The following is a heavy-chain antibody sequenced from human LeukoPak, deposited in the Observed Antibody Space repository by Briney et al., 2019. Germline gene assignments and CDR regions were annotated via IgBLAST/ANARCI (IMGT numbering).Heavy chain of an antibody. J-gene: IGHJ3*02. CDR2: VIPIFSTA. CDR1: GGTFSSYA. Sequence: SVKLSCKASGGTFSSYAISWVRHAPGPGLEWMGGVIPIFSTANYAQKFQGRVTITAEESTSTAYMERSSLRSEDTAVYYCAREGREYGAWGYSSYKGAFDIWGQGTMVTVSS. V-gene: IGHV1-69*13. CDR3: AREGREYGAWGYSSYKGAFDI. D-gene: IGHD6-19*01.